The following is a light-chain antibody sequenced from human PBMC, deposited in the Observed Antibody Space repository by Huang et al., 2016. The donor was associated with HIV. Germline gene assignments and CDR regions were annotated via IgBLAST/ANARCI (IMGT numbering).Light chain of an antibody. CDR1: QSLVHSDGNAY. V-gene: IGKV2-30*02. CDR3: MQGTHWPPT. CDR2: KGS. Sequence: DVVMTQSPLSLPVTLGQPASISCRSSQSLVHSDGNAYLNWFQQRPGQTPRRLIYKGSSRDSGVPDRFSGSGTGTDFTLKISRVEAEDVGVYYCMQGTHWPPTFGQGTKVEIK. J-gene: IGKJ1*01.